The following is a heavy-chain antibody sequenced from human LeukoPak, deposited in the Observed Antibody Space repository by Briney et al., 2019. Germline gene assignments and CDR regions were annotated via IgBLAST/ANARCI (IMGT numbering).Heavy chain of an antibody. Sequence: GGSLRLSCAASGFTFSSYAMSWVRQAPGKGLEWVSAISGSGGSTYYADSVKGRFTISRDNSKNTLYLQMSSLRAEDTAVYYCAKGGRYCSSTSCRTLDYWGQGTLVTVSS. J-gene: IGHJ4*02. V-gene: IGHV3-23*01. CDR1: GFTFSSYA. CDR2: ISGSGGST. CDR3: AKGGRYCSSTSCRTLDY. D-gene: IGHD2-2*01.